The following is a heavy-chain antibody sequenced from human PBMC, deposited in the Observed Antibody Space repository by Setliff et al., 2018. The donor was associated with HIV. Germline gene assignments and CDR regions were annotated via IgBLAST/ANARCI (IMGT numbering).Heavy chain of an antibody. Sequence: ASVKVSCKTSGYTFTQSHDLHWVRQVPGQGPEWMGWINLVTTKTAYLQKFQGRVIITRGTSASTAYMEMSSLRSEDTAVYYCANGGSGGQFDHWGQGTLVTVSS. CDR1: GYTFTQSHD. J-gene: IGHJ4*02. CDR3: ANGGSGGQFDH. D-gene: IGHD3-16*01. V-gene: IGHV1-3*01. CDR2: INLVTTKT.